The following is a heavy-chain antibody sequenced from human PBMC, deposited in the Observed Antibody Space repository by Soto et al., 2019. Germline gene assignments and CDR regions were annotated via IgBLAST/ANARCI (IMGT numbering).Heavy chain of an antibody. D-gene: IGHD3-10*01. CDR2: ISYDGSDK. CDR3: ARSTVRGSFYYYGMDV. CDR1: GFTFSSFG. J-gene: IGHJ6*02. V-gene: IGHV3-30*03. Sequence: GGSLRLSCAASGFTFSSFGMHWVRQAPGKGLEWVALISYDGSDKYYADSVKGRFTISRDNSKNTLYLQMNSLRAEDTALFYCARSTVRGSFYYYGMDVWGQGTTVTVSS.